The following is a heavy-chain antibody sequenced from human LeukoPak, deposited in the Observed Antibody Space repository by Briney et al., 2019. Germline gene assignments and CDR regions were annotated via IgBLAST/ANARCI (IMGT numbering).Heavy chain of an antibody. V-gene: IGHV3-30*02. CDR2: IRYDGSNK. Sequence: GGSLRLSCAASGFTFSSYGMHWVRQAPGKGLEWVAFIRYDGSNKYYADSVKGRFTISRDNSKNTLYLQMNSLRAEDTAVYYCAKDRVVGSYYASGFDYWGQGNLVTVSS. CDR3: AKDRVVGSYYASGFDY. CDR1: GFTFSSYG. J-gene: IGHJ4*02. D-gene: IGHD1-26*01.